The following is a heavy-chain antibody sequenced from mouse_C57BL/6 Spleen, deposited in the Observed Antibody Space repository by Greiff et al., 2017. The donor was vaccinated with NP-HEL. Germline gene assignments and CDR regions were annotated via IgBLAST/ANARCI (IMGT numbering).Heavy chain of an antibody. CDR1: GFTFSSYA. CDR2: ISDGGSYT. V-gene: IGHV5-4*01. CDR3: SRDGGVEGYFDD. J-gene: IGHJ2*01. D-gene: IGHD1-1*01. Sequence: EVKLQESGGGLVKPGGSLKLSCAASGFTFSSYAMSWVRQTPEKRLEWVATISDGGSYTYYPDNVKGRFPISRANAKNNLYLQMSHLKSEDTAMYYCSRDGGVEGYFDDWGQGTTLTVSS.